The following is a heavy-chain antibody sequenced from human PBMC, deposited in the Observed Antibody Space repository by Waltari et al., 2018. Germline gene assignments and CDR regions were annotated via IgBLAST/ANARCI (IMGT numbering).Heavy chain of an antibody. J-gene: IGHJ5*02. CDR2: IIPIFGTA. CDR3: ATLGSGYDPGAS. D-gene: IGHD5-12*01. V-gene: IGHV1-58*01. Sequence: QMQLVQSGPEVKKPGTSVKVSCKASGFTFTSSAVQCMRQARGQRLEWIGWIIPIFGTANYAQKFQGRVTITADESTSTAYMELSSLRSEDTAVYYCATLGSGYDPGASWGQGTLVTVSS. CDR1: GFTFTSSA.